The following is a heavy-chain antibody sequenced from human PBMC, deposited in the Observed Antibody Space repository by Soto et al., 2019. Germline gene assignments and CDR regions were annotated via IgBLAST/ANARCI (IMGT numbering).Heavy chain of an antibody. J-gene: IGHJ4*02. CDR3: ARMAGDGYLPFDS. V-gene: IGHV3-48*02. D-gene: IGHD2-21*01. CDR2: ISGSSHSI. Sequence: PGGSLRLSCAASGFTYRTYSMTWVRQAPGKGLEWLSYISGSSHSIYYADSVKGRFTISRDNAKNSVYLQMNSLRDEDTAVYFCARMAGDGYLPFDSWGREPWSPSPQ. CDR1: GFTYRTYS.